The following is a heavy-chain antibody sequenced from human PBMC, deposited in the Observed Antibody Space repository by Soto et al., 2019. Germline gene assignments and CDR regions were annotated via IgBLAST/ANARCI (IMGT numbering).Heavy chain of an antibody. CDR1: GGSISISSW. CDR3: ARGLSFRGDFDI. D-gene: IGHD2-21*01. Sequence: SETLSLTCAVSGGSISISSWCTCIRQSPGKGLEWIGEVYHAGSPNYNPSFQSRVTILADSSKNHFSLRLTSVTAADTAIYYCARGLSFRGDFDIWGQGTTVTVSS. V-gene: IGHV4-4*02. CDR2: VYHAGSP. J-gene: IGHJ3*02.